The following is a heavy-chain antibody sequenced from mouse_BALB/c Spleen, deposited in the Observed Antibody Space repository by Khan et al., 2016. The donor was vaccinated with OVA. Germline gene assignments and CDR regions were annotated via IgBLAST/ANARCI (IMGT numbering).Heavy chain of an antibody. Sequence: VQLQQSGAELVKPGASVKMSCKASGYTFTAYCMNWMKQRPGKGLEWIGYINPTNDDTNYNQKFKDKATLTVDKSSSTAYMQLNSLTSEDSAVYYCTRGLIDVWGQGTTVTVSS. V-gene: IGHV1-34*02. CDR1: GYTFTAYC. CDR2: INPTNDDT. J-gene: IGHJ1*01. CDR3: TRGLIDV.